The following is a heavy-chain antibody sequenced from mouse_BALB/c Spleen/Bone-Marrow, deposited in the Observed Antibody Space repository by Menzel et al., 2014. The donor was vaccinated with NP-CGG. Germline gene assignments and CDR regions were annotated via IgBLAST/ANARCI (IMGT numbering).Heavy chain of an antibody. CDR1: GYTFTSSW. J-gene: IGHJ2*01. CDR2: IHPNSGNT. V-gene: IGHV1S130*01. D-gene: IGHD2-14*01. Sequence: QVQLKQSGFVLVRPGASVKLSCKASGYTFTSSWMHWAKQRPGQGLEWIGEIHPNSGNTNYTEKFKGKATLPVDTSSTTAYVDLSSLTAEDSAVYYCARHHRYAYYFDYWGQGTTLTVSS. CDR3: ARHHRYAYYFDY.